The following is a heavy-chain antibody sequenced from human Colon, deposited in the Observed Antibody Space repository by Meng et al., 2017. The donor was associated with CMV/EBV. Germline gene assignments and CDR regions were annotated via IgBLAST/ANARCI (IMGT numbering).Heavy chain of an antibody. V-gene: IGHV1-2*02. CDR1: VSSSRGCC. CDR2: INHRSSST. J-gene: IGHJ4*02. Sequence: VKRPGASANASFESTVSSSRGCCLRWARGAPGEGLEWMEWINHRSSSTYYAQKLQSRVTITTDTSINTAYMDLSSLTSDDTAEYFCTAWSSIVKFDYWGQGTLVTVSS. CDR3: TAWSSIVKFDY. D-gene: IGHD1-26*01.